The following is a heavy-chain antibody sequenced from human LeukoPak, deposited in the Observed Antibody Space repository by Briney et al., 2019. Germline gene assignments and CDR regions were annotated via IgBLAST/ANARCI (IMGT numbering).Heavy chain of an antibody. J-gene: IGHJ4*02. V-gene: IGHV3-66*02. CDR2: IYSGGST. CDR1: GFTVSSNY. CDR3: ARDTGVYSSSWHSYFDY. Sequence: PGGSLRLSCAASGFTVSSNYMSWVRQAPGKGLEWVSVIYSGGSTYYADSVKGRFTISRDNSKNTLYLQMNSLRAEDTAVYYCARDTGVYSSSWHSYFDYWGQGTLVTVSS. D-gene: IGHD6-13*01.